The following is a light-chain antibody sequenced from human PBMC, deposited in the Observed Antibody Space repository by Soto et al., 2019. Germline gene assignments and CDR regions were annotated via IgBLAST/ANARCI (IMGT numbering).Light chain of an antibody. CDR1: QSVSSSY. Sequence: EIVLTQSPGTLSLSPGERATLSCRASQSVSSSYLAWYQQKPGQAPRLLIYGASSRATGIPDRFSGSGSGTDFSLTISRLEPEDFAVYYCQQYGSSRTVGGETKVDIK. CDR2: GAS. J-gene: IGKJ4*01. V-gene: IGKV3-20*01. CDR3: QQYGSSRT.